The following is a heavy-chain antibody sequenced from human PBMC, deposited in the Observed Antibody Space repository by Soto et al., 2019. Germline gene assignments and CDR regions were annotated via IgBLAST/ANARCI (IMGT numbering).Heavy chain of an antibody. CDR3: AREQWGFDS. V-gene: IGHV4-31*03. J-gene: IGHJ4*02. CDR2: IYYTGNS. CDR1: GGSITTNGHY. D-gene: IGHD6-19*01. Sequence: QVQLQESGPELVKPSQTLSLTCSVSGGSITTNGHYWTWIRQHPGQGLEWIAYIYYTGNSYLNPYLKSRLSTSVDTSKNQFSLELRSVTAADTAVYYCAREQWGFDSWGQGTLVTVSS.